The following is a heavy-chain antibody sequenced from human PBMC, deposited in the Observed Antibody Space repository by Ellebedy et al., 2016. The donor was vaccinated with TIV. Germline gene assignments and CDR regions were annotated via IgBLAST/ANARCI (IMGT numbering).Heavy chain of an antibody. V-gene: IGHV3-33*08. J-gene: IGHJ4*02. CDR1: GITFSSYA. D-gene: IGHD3-3*01. CDR2: IWYGGSNK. Sequence: GESLKISCSTSGITFSSYAMHWVRQAPGKGLEWVAVIWYGGSNKYYAESVKGRFTISRDNSKNTLYLQMNSLRVEDTAVFYCARGSDRVSANYDLDYWGQGTLVTVSS. CDR3: ARGSDRVSANYDLDY.